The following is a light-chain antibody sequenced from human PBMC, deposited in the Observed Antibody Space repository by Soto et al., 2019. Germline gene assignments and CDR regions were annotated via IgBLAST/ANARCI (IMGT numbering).Light chain of an antibody. J-gene: IGLJ3*02. Sequence: QSVLTQPPSVTGAPGQRISISCTGSNSSIGAGYDVHWYQQLPGTAPKLLIYGNDSRPSGVPDRFSGSKSGTSASLAITGLQAEDEADYYCQSYDSSLRVVFGGGTKLTVL. CDR1: NSSIGAGYD. V-gene: IGLV1-40*01. CDR2: GND. CDR3: QSYDSSLRVV.